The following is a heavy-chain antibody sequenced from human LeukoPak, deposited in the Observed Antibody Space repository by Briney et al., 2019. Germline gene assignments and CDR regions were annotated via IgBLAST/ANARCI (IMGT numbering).Heavy chain of an antibody. V-gene: IGHV1-69*05. CDR2: IMPLFGTA. D-gene: IGHD3-9*01. CDR1: GGTFNNSA. J-gene: IGHJ5*02. CDR3: ARSELRYFDWLLMNNWFDP. Sequence: SVKVSCKTSGGTFNNSAISWVRQAPGQGLEWLGGIMPLFGTAGYAQKLQGRVTMTTDTSTSTAYMELRSLRSDDTAVYYCARSELRYFDWLLMNNWFDPWGQGTLVTVSS.